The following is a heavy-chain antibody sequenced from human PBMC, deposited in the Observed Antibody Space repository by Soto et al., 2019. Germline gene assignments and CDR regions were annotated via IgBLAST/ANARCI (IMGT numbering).Heavy chain of an antibody. Sequence: EVQLVESGGGLVKPGGSLRLSCAASGFTFSNAWMSWVRQAPGKGLEWVGRIKSKTDGGTTDYAAPVKGRFTISRDDSKNTLYLQMNSLKTEDTAVYYCTTPVTTVTNPVGYYYGMDVWGQGTTVTVSS. CDR2: IKSKTDGGTT. V-gene: IGHV3-15*01. J-gene: IGHJ6*02. CDR1: GFTFSNAW. CDR3: TTPVTTVTNPVGYYYGMDV. D-gene: IGHD4-4*01.